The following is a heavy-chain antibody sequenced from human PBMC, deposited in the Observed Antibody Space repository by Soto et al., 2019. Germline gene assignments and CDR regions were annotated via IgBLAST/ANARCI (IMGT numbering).Heavy chain of an antibody. V-gene: IGHV3-15*01. Sequence: LSCAASGFTFTHAWMSWVRQAPGKGLGWVGRIKSKTDGGTTDYAAPVKDRFTISRDDSKNTLYLQMNSLKTEDTAVYYCTTARGTYGAEYFQHWGQGTLVTVSS. CDR1: GFTFTHAW. CDR3: TTARGTYGAEYFQH. CDR2: IKSKTDGGTT. D-gene: IGHD4-17*01. J-gene: IGHJ1*01.